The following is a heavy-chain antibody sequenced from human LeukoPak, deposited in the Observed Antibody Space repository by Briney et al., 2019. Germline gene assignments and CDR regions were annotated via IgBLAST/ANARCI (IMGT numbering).Heavy chain of an antibody. Sequence: GGSLRLSCAASGFTFSSYAMSWVRQAPGKGLEWVSGISGSGGSTYYADSVKGRFTVSRDNSKNTLYLQMNSLRAEDRAVYYCAKDVTWVQLCLDYWGQGTLVTVSS. V-gene: IGHV3-23*01. CDR3: AKDVTWVQLCLDY. CDR2: ISGSGGST. D-gene: IGHD5-18*01. CDR1: GFTFSSYA. J-gene: IGHJ4*02.